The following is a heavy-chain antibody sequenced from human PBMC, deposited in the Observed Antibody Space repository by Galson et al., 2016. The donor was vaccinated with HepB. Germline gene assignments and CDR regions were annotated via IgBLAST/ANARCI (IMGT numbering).Heavy chain of an antibody. V-gene: IGHV5-10-1*01. J-gene: IGHJ4*02. Sequence: QSGAEVKKPGESLRISCKGSGYTFSHYWISWVRQMPGKGLEWMGRIDPSDSYTNYSPSFQGHVTISIDKSISTAYLHWSSLKASDTAMYDCATLLYSYCTDYWGQGTLVTVSS. CDR3: ATLLYSYCTDY. CDR1: GYTFSHYW. D-gene: IGHD5-18*01. CDR2: IDPSDSYT.